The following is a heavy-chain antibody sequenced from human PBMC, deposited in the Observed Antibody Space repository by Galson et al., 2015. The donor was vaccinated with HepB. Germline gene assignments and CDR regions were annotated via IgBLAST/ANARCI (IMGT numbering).Heavy chain of an antibody. D-gene: IGHD4-17*01. J-gene: IGHJ4*02. CDR1: GFISSMYW. CDR3: ANEIRPNDY. V-gene: IGHV3-23*05. CDR2: IDISGDKT. Sequence: SLRLSCAASGFISSMYWMNWVRQAPGKGLEWVSSIDISGDKTLYADSVKGRFTISRDNSRNTLYLQMHSLSAEDTAMYFCANEIRPNDYWGQGTLVTVSS.